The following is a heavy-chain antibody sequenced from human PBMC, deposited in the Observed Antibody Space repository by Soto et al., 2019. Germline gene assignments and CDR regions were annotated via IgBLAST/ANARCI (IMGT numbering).Heavy chain of an antibody. CDR3: ARDQGGYQSPYAFDI. V-gene: IGHV4-31*03. CDR2: IYYSGST. J-gene: IGHJ3*02. Sequence: QVQLQESGPGLVKPSQTLSLTCTVSGGSISSGGYYWSWIRQHPGKGLEWIGYIYYSGSTYYNPSLKSRVTISVDTSKNQFSLKLSSVTAADTAVYYGARDQGGYQSPYAFDIWGQGTMVTVSS. CDR1: GGSISSGGYY. D-gene: IGHD3-22*01.